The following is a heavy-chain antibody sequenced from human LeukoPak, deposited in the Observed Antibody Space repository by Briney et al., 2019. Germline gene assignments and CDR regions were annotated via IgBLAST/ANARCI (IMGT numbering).Heavy chain of an antibody. D-gene: IGHD5-18*01. CDR2: ISAYNDNT. J-gene: IGHJ4*02. Sequence: GASVKVSCKASGYTFTSYGISWVRQAPGQGLEWMGWISAYNDNTNYAQKLQGRVTMTTDTSTSTAYMELRSLRSDDTAVYYCARGVDTAMLGFFDYWGQGTLVTVSS. CDR3: ARGVDTAMLGFFDY. V-gene: IGHV1-18*01. CDR1: GYTFTSYG.